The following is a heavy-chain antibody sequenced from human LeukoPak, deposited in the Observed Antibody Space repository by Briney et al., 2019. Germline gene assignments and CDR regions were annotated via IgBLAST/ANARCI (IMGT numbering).Heavy chain of an antibody. CDR1: GFTFSSYA. J-gene: IGHJ4*02. V-gene: IGHV3-23*01. CDR2: ISGSGGST. D-gene: IGHD2-2*01. CDR3: AKDCSSTSCYVGYDY. Sequence: GGSLRLSCAASGFTFSSYAMSWVRQAPGKGLERVSAISGSGGSTYYADSVKGRFTISRDNSKNTLYLQMNSLRAEDTAVYYCAKDCSSTSCYVGYDYWGQGTLVTVSS.